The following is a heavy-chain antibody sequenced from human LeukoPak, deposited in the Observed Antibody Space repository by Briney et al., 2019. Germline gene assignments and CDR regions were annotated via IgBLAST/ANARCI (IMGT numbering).Heavy chain of an antibody. J-gene: IGHJ5*02. V-gene: IGHV4-59*11. D-gene: IGHD3-9*01. Sequence: SETLSLTCTVSGGSISSHYWSWIWQPPGKGLEWIGYIYYSGSTNYNPSLKSRVTISVDTSKNQFSLKLSSVTAADTAVYYCARHDILTGYYSSDWFDPWGQGTLVTVAS. CDR3: ARHDILTGYYSSDWFDP. CDR1: GGSISSHY. CDR2: IYYSGST.